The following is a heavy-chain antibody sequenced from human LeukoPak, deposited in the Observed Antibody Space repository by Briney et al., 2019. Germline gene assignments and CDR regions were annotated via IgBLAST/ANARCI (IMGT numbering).Heavy chain of an antibody. J-gene: IGHJ4*02. V-gene: IGHV3-23*01. Sequence: GGSLRLSCAASGFTFSSYAMSWVRQAPGKGLEWVSAISGSGGSTYYADSVKGRFTISRDNSKNTLYLQMNSLRAEDTAVYYCARDSLARPLGYWGQGTLVTVSS. CDR2: ISGSGGST. D-gene: IGHD6-6*01. CDR3: ARDSLARPLGY. CDR1: GFTFSSYA.